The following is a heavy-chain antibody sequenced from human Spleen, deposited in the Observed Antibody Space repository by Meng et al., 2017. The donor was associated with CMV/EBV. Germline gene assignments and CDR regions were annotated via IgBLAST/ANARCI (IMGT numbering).Heavy chain of an antibody. CDR3: ARLGITIFGVVIFDYYGMDV. J-gene: IGHJ6*02. D-gene: IGHD3-3*01. CDR1: GFTLSNYA. Sequence: GGSLRLSCAASGFTLSNYAMSWVRQAPGKGLEWVSIIYSDVSLTFYPDSVRGRFVISRDDSKNTLYLQMNSLRAEDTAVYYCARLGITIFGVVIFDYYGMDVWGQGTTVTVSS. CDR2: IYSDVSLT. V-gene: IGHV3-23*03.